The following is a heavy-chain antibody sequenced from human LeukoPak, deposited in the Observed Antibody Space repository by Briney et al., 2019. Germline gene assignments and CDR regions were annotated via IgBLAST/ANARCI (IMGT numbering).Heavy chain of an antibody. CDR3: ARAPWTGYYDSSGYSYYYYYYMDV. V-gene: IGHV3-53*01. CDR1: GFTVSSNS. D-gene: IGHD3-22*01. Sequence: QPGGSLRLSCTVSGFTVSSNSMSWVRQAPGKGLEWVSFIYSDNTHYSDSVKGRFTISRDNSKNTLYLQMNSLRAEDTALYYCARAPWTGYYDSSGYSYYYYYYMDVWGKGTTVTVSS. J-gene: IGHJ6*03. CDR2: IYSDNT.